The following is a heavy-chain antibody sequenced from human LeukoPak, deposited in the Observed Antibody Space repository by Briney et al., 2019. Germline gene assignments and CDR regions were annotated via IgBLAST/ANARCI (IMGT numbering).Heavy chain of an antibody. CDR2: MSSGSTYI. D-gene: IGHD3-3*01. CDR3: ARDRPTGASRLFVVQ. V-gene: IGHV3-21*01. Sequence: GGSPRLSCAGSGFTFGSYSMTWVRQAPGKGLEWVSSMSSGSTYIYYADSVRGRFTISRDNAKNSLSLVMKSLRAEDTAVYYCARDRPTGASRLFVVQWGQGTLVTVSS. CDR1: GFTFGSYS. J-gene: IGHJ4*02.